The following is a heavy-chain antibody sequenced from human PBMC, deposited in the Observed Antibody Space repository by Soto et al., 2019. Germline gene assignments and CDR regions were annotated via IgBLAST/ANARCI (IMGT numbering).Heavy chain of an antibody. CDR3: ARTGDGHHDFLDY. Sequence: EVHLEESGGGLVQPGGSLRLSCAASGFTFSAYCMNWVRQAPGKGLEWVASINEDGSEYNDVASVKGRFTISRDNAKNSLFLQMNALRVEDTAVYYCARTGDGHHDFLDYWGQGILVSVSS. J-gene: IGHJ4*02. CDR1: GFTFSAYC. D-gene: IGHD1-1*01. V-gene: IGHV3-7*01. CDR2: INEDGSEY.